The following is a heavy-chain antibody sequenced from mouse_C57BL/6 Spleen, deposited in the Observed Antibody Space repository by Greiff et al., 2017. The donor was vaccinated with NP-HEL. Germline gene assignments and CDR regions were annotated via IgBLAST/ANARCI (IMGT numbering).Heavy chain of an antibody. CDR3: ARERITTVVGYAMDY. CDR2: ISDGGSYT. Sequence: EVKLVESGGGLVKPGGSLKLSCAASGFTFSSYAMSWVRQTPEKRLEWVATISDGGSYTYYPDNVKGRFTISRDNAKNNLYLQMSHLKSEDTAMYYCARERITTVVGYAMDYWGQGTSVTVSS. J-gene: IGHJ4*01. CDR1: GFTFSSYA. V-gene: IGHV5-4*01. D-gene: IGHD1-1*01.